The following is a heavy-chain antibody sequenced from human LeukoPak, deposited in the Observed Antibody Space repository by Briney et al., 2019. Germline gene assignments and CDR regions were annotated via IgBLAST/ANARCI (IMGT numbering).Heavy chain of an antibody. CDR3: ARERDYSNGMDV. V-gene: IGHV3-13*01. J-gene: IGHJ6*02. CDR1: GFTFSSYD. Sequence: GGSLRLSCAASGFTFSSYDMHWVRQATGKGLEWVSAISTAGDTYYPGSVKGRFTISRENAKNSLYLQMNSLRAGDTAVYYCARERDYSNGMDVWGQGTTVTVSS. D-gene: IGHD4-17*01. CDR2: ISTAGDT.